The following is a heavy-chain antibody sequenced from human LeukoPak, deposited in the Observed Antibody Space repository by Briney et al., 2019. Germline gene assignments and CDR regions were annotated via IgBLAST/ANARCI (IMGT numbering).Heavy chain of an antibody. D-gene: IGHD1-26*01. Sequence: EASVKVSCTASGGTFSSYAISWVRQAPGQGLEWMGGIIPIFGTANYAQKFQGRVTITADESTSTAYMELSSLRSEDTAVYYCARGKWESNRQKYDAFDIWGQGTMVTVSS. V-gene: IGHV1-69*13. CDR1: GGTFSSYA. J-gene: IGHJ3*02. CDR2: IIPIFGTA. CDR3: ARGKWESNRQKYDAFDI.